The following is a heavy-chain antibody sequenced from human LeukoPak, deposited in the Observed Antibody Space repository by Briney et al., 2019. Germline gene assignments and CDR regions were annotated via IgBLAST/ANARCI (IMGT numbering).Heavy chain of an antibody. D-gene: IGHD5-18*01. Sequence: SETLSLTCTISGGSVSDYYWSWIRQSPGKGLEWIGYIYYTGSTTYNPSLKSRVTISVDTSKNQFSLKLSSVTAADTAVYYCARDKRGIQLSFDYWGQGTLVTVSS. J-gene: IGHJ4*02. CDR3: ARDKRGIQLSFDY. CDR2: IYYTGST. V-gene: IGHV4-59*02. CDR1: GGSVSDYY.